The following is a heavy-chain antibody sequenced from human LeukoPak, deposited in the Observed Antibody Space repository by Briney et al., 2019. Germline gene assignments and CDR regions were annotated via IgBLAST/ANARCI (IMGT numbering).Heavy chain of an antibody. D-gene: IGHD4-23*01. CDR2: IGGDSRK. CDR3: AKDILRWSFDY. Sequence: GGSLRLSCAASGFTFSSNAMSWVRQAPGKVLEWVSGIGGDSRKHYADSVEGRFAISRDTSKNMLNLQMNNLRAEDTAVYYCAKDILRWSFDYWGQGTLVTVSS. J-gene: IGHJ4*02. V-gene: IGHV3-23*01. CDR1: GFTFSSNA.